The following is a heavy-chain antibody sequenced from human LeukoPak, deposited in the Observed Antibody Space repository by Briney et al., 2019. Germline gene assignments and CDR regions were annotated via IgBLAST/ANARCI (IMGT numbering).Heavy chain of an antibody. CDR3: ARGRTYYYDSSRG. J-gene: IGHJ4*02. CDR2: ISGSGGET. V-gene: IGHV3-23*01. CDR1: RFTFRNYA. Sequence: GGSLRLSCAASRFTFRNYAMNWVRQAPGKGLEWVSQISGSGGETYYADSVKGRFTISRDNTENTLYLQMNSLRAEDTAVYYCARGRTYYYDSSRGWGQGTLVTVSS. D-gene: IGHD3-22*01.